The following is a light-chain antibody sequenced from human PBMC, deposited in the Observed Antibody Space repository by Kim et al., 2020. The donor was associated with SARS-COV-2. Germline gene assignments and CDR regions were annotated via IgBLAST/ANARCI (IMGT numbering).Light chain of an antibody. Sequence: GQAFTNSGTGTSRDVGGYNYVSWYQQHPGKAPKLMMQDVSKRPSGVPNRFSGSKSGNTASLTISGLQAEDEADYYCSSYTTSNHAVFGGGTQLTVL. CDR2: DVS. V-gene: IGLV2-14*04. CDR3: SSYTTSNHAV. J-gene: IGLJ2*01. CDR1: SRDVGGYNY.